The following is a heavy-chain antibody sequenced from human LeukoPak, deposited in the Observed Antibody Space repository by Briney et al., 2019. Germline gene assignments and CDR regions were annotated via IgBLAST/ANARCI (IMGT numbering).Heavy chain of an antibody. CDR1: GYTLTELS. CDR3: ARDITLPNYYYYGMDV. V-gene: IGHV1-69*04. J-gene: IGHJ6*02. D-gene: IGHD1-20*01. Sequence: SVKVSCKVSGYTLTELSMHWVRQAPGKGLEWMGRIIPILGIANYAQKFQGRVTITADKSTSTAYMELSSLRSEDTAVYYCARDITLPNYYYYGMDVWGQGTTVTVSS. CDR2: IIPILGIA.